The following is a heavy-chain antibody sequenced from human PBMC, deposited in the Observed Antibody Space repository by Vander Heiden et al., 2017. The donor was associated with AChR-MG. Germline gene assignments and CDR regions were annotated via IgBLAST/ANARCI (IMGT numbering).Heavy chain of an antibody. CDR3: AKELYYYDRSGPILDAFDI. CDR1: GFPLSVHA. CDR2: ISNDGSKK. Sequence: QLQLVQSGGGVVQPGRSLSLPCASSGFPLSVHAMHWVRQAPGKGLEWVAVISNDGSKKYYGDSVKGRFTISRDNSKNTLYLQMNSLRAEDTAVYYCAKELYYYDRSGPILDAFDIWGQGTTVTVSP. D-gene: IGHD3-22*01. J-gene: IGHJ3*02. V-gene: IGHV3-30*18.